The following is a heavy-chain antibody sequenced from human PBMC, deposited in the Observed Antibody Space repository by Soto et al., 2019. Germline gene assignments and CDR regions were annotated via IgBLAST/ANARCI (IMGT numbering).Heavy chain of an antibody. V-gene: IGHV3-21*01. CDR3: ARDLLREGYNPSYFDN. CDR1: GFTFSSYS. CDR2: ISSSSSYI. Sequence: GGSLRLSCAASGFTFSSYSMNWGRQAPGKGLEWVSSISSSSSYIYYADSVKGRFTISRDNAKNSLYLQMNSLRAEDTAVYYCARDLLREGYNPSYFDNGGQGTRVTVSS. D-gene: IGHD5-12*01. J-gene: IGHJ4*02.